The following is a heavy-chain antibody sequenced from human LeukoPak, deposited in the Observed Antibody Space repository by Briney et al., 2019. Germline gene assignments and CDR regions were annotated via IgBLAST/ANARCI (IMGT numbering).Heavy chain of an antibody. CDR3: ARGGYTAMVGVYYYYGMDV. D-gene: IGHD5-18*01. Sequence: NPSETLSLTCTVSGGSISSGSYYWSWIRQPAGKGLEWIGRIYTSGSTNYNPSLKSRVTISVDTSKNQFSLKLSSVTAADTAVYYCARGGYTAMVGVYYYYGMDVWGQGTTVTVSS. CDR2: IYTSGST. CDR1: GGSISSGSYY. V-gene: IGHV4-61*02. J-gene: IGHJ6*02.